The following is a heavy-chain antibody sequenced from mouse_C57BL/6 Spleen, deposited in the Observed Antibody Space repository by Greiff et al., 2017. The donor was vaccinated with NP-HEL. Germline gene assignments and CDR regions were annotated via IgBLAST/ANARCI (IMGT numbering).Heavy chain of an antibody. J-gene: IGHJ2*01. V-gene: IGHV1-54*01. CDR3: ARSHDGYFDY. D-gene: IGHD2-3*01. CDR1: GYAFTNYL. Sequence: QVQLQQSGAELVRPGTSVKVSCKASGYAFTNYLIEWVKQRPGQGLEWIGVINPGSGGTNHNEKFKGKATLTADKSSSTAYMQLSSLTSEDSAVYFCARSHDGYFDYWGQGTTLTVSS. CDR2: INPGSGGT.